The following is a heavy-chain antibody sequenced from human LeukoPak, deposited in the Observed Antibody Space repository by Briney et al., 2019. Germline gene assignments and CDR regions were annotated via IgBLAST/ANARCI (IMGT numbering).Heavy chain of an antibody. V-gene: IGHV3-48*04. D-gene: IGHD3-10*01. CDR1: GFTFNSYA. CDR2: ISSSSSTI. Sequence: GGSLRLSCAASGFTFNSYAMSWVRQAPGKGLEWVSYISSSSSTIYYADSVKGRFTISRDNAKNSLYLQMSSLRAEDTAVYYCARDRLRVRFPFQDYWGQGTLVTVSS. J-gene: IGHJ4*02. CDR3: ARDRLRVRFPFQDY.